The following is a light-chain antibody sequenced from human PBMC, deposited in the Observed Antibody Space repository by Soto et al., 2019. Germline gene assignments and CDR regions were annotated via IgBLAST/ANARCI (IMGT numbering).Light chain of an antibody. CDR1: QRVLYSSNNKNY. Sequence: DIVMTQSPDSLAVSLGERATINCKSSQRVLYSSNNKNYLAWYQQKPGQPPKLPIYWASTRESGVPDRFSGSGSGTDFTLTISSLQAEDVAVYYCQQYYSSPHTFGQGTKLEIK. CDR2: WAS. J-gene: IGKJ2*01. CDR3: QQYYSSPHT. V-gene: IGKV4-1*01.